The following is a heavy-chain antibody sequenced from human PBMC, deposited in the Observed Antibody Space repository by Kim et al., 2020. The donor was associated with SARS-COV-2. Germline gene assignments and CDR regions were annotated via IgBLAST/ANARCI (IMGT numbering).Heavy chain of an antibody. V-gene: IGHV2-70*11. Sequence: SGPTLVNPTQTLTLTCTFSGFSLSTSGMCVSWIRQPPGKALEWLARIDWDDDKYYSTSLKTRLTISKDTSKNQVVLTMTNMDPVDTATYYCARIRRELLWVGESSRDYYGMDVWGQGTTVTVSS. CDR3: ARIRRELLWVGESSRDYYGMDV. D-gene: IGHD3-10*01. CDR2: IDWDDDK. J-gene: IGHJ6*02. CDR1: GFSLSTSGMC.